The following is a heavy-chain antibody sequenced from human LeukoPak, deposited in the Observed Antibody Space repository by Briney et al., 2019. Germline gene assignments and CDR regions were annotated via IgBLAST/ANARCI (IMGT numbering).Heavy chain of an antibody. D-gene: IGHD6-13*01. CDR1: GYSFTSYW. V-gene: IGHV5-51*03. CDR2: IYPGDSDT. Sequence: PGESLKISCKGSGYSFTSYWIGWVRQMPGKGLEWMGIIYPGDSDTRYSPSFQGQVTISADKSISTAYLQWSSLEASDTAMYYCARRIYSSSRNDYYYYMDVWGKGTTVTVSS. CDR3: ARRIYSSSRNDYYYYMDV. J-gene: IGHJ6*03.